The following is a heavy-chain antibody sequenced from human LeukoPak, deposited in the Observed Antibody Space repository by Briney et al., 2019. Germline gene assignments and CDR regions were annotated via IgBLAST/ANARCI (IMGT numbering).Heavy chain of an antibody. CDR2: IYYSGST. V-gene: IGHV4-39*01. CDR1: NASIISSSYY. CDR3: AKTVRGYSYGHGYYYYYGMDV. D-gene: IGHD5-18*01. J-gene: IGHJ6*02. Sequence: PSETLSLTCSVSNASIISSSYYWGWIRQPPGKGLEWIGSIYYSGSTYYNPSLKSRVTISVDTSKNQFSLKLSSVTAADTAVYYCAKTVRGYSYGHGYYYYYGMDVWGQGTTVTVSS.